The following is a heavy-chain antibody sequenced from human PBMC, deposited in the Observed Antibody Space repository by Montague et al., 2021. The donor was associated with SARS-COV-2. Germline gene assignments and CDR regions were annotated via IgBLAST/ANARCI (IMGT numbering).Heavy chain of an antibody. Sequence: SLRLSCAASGLTFSNAWMSWVRLAPGKGLEWVGRIKSKTDGGAIDYAASVKGRFTISRDDSKNTLYLQMNSLKTEDTAVYYCSTGSRSAIEGATANWGRGTLVTVSS. CDR2: IKSKTDGGAI. D-gene: IGHD1-26*01. CDR3: STGSRSAIEGATAN. J-gene: IGHJ4*02. CDR1: GLTFSNAW. V-gene: IGHV3-15*01.